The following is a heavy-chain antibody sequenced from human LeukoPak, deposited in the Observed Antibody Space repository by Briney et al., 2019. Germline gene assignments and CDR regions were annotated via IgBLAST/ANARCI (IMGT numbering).Heavy chain of an antibody. CDR1: GFTFSSYS. CDR3: ARIIWGCSSTSCYNMDY. CDR2: ISSSSSYI. D-gene: IGHD2-2*02. J-gene: IGHJ4*02. V-gene: IGHV3-21*01. Sequence: PGGSLRLSCAASGFTFSSYSMNWVRQAPGKGLEWVSSISSSSSYIYYADSVKGRFTISRDNAKNSLHLQMNSLRAEDTAVYYCARIIWGCSSTSCYNMDYWGQGTLVTVSS.